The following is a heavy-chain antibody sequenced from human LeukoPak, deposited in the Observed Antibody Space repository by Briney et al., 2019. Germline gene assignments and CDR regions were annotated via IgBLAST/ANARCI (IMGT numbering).Heavy chain of an antibody. Sequence: SETLSLTCTVSGGSISSHYWSWIRQPPVNGLEWLGYIYYSGSTNYNPSLKSRVTISVDTSKNQFSLKLSSVTAADTAVYYCARELSVTTDSYYYYYMDVWGKGTTVTVSS. CDR1: GGSISSHY. CDR3: ARELSVTTDSYYYYYMDV. V-gene: IGHV4-59*11. CDR2: IYYSGST. D-gene: IGHD4-11*01. J-gene: IGHJ6*03.